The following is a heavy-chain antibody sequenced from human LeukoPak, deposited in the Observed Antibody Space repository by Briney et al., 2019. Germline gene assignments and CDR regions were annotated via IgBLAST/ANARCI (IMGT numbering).Heavy chain of an antibody. J-gene: IGHJ4*02. CDR3: ATAYYYDSSGPLVY. Sequence: GSLRLSCAASGFTFSSYAMTWVRQAPGKGLEWVSTISGGGHSTYYADSVKGRFTISRDNSKNTLYLQMNSLRAEDTAVYYCATAYYYDSSGPLVYWGQGTLVTVSS. D-gene: IGHD3-22*01. CDR1: GFTFSSYA. CDR2: ISGGGHST. V-gene: IGHV3-23*01.